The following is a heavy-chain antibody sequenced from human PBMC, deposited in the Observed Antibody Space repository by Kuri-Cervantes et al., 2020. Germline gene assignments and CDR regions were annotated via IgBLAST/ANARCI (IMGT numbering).Heavy chain of an antibody. Sequence: ASVKVSCKASGYTFTSYGISWVRQAPGQGLEWMGWISAYNGNTNYAQKLQGRVTTTTDTSTSTAYMELRSLRSDDTAVYYCVLDPERDGLNFDYWGQGILVTVSS. D-gene: IGHD3/OR15-3a*01. CDR1: GYTFTSYG. V-gene: IGHV1-18*01. CDR3: VLDPERDGLNFDY. CDR2: ISAYNGNT. J-gene: IGHJ4*02.